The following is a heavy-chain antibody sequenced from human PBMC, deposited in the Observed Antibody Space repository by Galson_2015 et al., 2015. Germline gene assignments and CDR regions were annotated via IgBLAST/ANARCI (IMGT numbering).Heavy chain of an antibody. J-gene: IGHJ4*02. CDR3: ARDPVDGSGHFDY. CDR2: IKGDGSSI. D-gene: IGHD6-19*01. Sequence: SLRLSCAASGFTFSSYWMHWVRHVPGKGLKWVSRIKGDGSSIIYADSVKGRFTISRDNTKNTVWLQMNSLRDEDSAVYYCARDPVDGSGHFDYWGQGTLVTVSS. CDR1: GFTFSSYW. V-gene: IGHV3-74*01.